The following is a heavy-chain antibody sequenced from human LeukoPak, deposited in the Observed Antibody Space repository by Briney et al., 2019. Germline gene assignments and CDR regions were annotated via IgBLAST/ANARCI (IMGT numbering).Heavy chain of an antibody. Sequence: PGGSLRLSSAASGFTFSSYAMHWVRQAPGKGLEWVAVISYDGSNKYYADSVKGRFTISRDNSKNTLYLQMNSLRAEDTAVYYCARGPERTGVGTRYYYDMDVWGQGTTVTVSS. CDR1: GFTFSSYA. CDR3: ARGPERTGVGTRYYYDMDV. V-gene: IGHV3-30-3*01. J-gene: IGHJ6*02. D-gene: IGHD2-8*01. CDR2: ISYDGSNK.